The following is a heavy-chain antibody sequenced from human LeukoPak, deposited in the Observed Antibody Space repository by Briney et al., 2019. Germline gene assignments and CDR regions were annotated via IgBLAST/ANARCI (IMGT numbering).Heavy chain of an antibody. CDR1: GGSISSYY. D-gene: IGHD6-6*01. V-gene: IGHV4-59*01. Sequence: PSETLSLTCTVSGGSISSYYWSWIRQPPGKGLEWIGYIYYSGSINYNPSLKSRVTISVDTSKNQFSLKLSSVTAADTAVYYCAREYSSSDNWFDPWGQGTLVTVSS. CDR2: IYYSGSI. CDR3: AREYSSSDNWFDP. J-gene: IGHJ5*02.